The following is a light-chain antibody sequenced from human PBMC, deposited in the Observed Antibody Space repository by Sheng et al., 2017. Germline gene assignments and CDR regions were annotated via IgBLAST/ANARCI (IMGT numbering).Light chain of an antibody. V-gene: IGKV4-1*01. Sequence: DIVMTQFPDSLAVSLGERATINCKSSESVLYSSNNKNYLAWYQQKPGQPPKLLISWASARESGVPDRFSGSGSGTDFTLTISSLQAEDVAVYYCQQHYSSPFTFGPGTKVDIK. J-gene: IGKJ3*01. CDR2: WAS. CDR1: ESVLYSSNNKNY. CDR3: QQHYSSPFT.